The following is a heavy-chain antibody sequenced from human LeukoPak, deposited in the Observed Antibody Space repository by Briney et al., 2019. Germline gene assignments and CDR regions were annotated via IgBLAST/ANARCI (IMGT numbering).Heavy chain of an antibody. CDR1: GFTFSNYA. D-gene: IGHD6-19*01. CDR3: ASWGSGWYYFDY. Sequence: PGKSLRLSCAASGFTFSNYAMHWVRQAPGKGLEWVSLISSGGTYEYYADSVKGRFTISRDNSKNTLYLQLNSLRAEDTAVYYCASWGSGWYYFDYWGQGTLVTVSS. J-gene: IGHJ4*02. CDR2: ISSGGTYE. V-gene: IGHV3-30*01.